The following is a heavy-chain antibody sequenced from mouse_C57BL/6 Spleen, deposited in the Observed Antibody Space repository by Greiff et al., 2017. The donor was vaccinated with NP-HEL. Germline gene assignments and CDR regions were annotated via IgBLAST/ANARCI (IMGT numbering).Heavy chain of an antibody. CDR2: IHPNSGST. J-gene: IGHJ3*01. D-gene: IGHD3-2*02. Sequence: QVQLQQPGAELVKPGASVKLSCKASGYTFTSYWMHWVKQRPGQGLEWIGMIHPNSGSTNYNEKFKSKATLTVDKSSSTAYMQLSSLTSEDSAVYYCARRTAQATGFAYWGRGTLVTVSA. V-gene: IGHV1-64*01. CDR1: GYTFTSYW. CDR3: ARRTAQATGFAY.